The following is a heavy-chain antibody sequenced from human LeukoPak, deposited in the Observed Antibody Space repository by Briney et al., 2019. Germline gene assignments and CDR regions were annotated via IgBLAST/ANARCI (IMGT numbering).Heavy chain of an antibody. CDR1: GYTFTGYY. Sequence: ASVKVSCKASGYTFTGYYMHWVRQAPGQGLEWMGWINPNSGGTNYAQKFQGRVTMTRDTSISTAYMELSRLRSDDTAVYYCARVSSGYYRKYCFDYWGQGTLVTVSS. D-gene: IGHD3-22*01. J-gene: IGHJ4*02. CDR2: INPNSGGT. CDR3: ARVSSGYYRKYCFDY. V-gene: IGHV1-2*02.